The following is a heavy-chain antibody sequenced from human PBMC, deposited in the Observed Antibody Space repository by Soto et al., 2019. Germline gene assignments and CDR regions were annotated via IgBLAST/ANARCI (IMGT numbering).Heavy chain of an antibody. CDR1: GFTFSDYA. V-gene: IGHV3-23*01. CDR3: AKGAVPYNGRWDWFDT. Sequence: TGGSLRLSCAASGFTFSDYAMSWVRQAPGKGLEWVSAIGGTADATHYADSVKGRFTISRDNSKNTLFLQLKSVESDDTAVYYCAKGAVPYNGRWDWFDTWGQGTLVTVSS. D-gene: IGHD1-26*01. CDR2: IGGTADAT. J-gene: IGHJ5*02.